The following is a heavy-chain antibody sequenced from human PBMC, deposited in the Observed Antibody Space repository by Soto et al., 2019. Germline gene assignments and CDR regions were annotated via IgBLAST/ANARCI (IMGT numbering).Heavy chain of an antibody. V-gene: IGHV3-74*01. Sequence: EVQLVESGGGLVQPGGSLRLSCAASGFSFSNYWVHWVRHASGKGLVWVSRVTTDGRSTSYADSVKGRFTVSRDNAKNTVSSEMNSLRVEDTSVYYCTTLSAAVSYSAFDIWGQGTVIIVSS. CDR1: GFSFSNYW. CDR2: VTTDGRST. J-gene: IGHJ3*02. CDR3: TTLSAAVSYSAFDI. D-gene: IGHD6-13*01.